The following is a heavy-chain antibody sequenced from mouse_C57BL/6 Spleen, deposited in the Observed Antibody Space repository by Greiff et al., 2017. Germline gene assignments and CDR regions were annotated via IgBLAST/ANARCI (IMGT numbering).Heavy chain of an antibody. Sequence: EVQLQQSGGDLVKPGGSLKLSCAASGFTFSSYGMSWVRQTPDKRLEWVATISSGGSYTYYPDSVKGRFTISRDNAKNTLYLQMSSLKSEDTAMYYCAREGGYDYDGYYFDDWGQGTTLTVSS. D-gene: IGHD2-4*01. V-gene: IGHV5-6*01. CDR1: GFTFSSYG. CDR3: AREGGYDYDGYYFDD. CDR2: ISSGGSYT. J-gene: IGHJ2*01.